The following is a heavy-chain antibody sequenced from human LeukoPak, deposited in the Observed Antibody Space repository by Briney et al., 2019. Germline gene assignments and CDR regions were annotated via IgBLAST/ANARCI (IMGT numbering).Heavy chain of an antibody. CDR2: MHISEST. CDR1: GDSISTNY. CDR3: ARHSAYGSGTLTYFYNHMDV. Sequence: SETLSLTCTVTGDSISTNYWSWIRQPPGKGLEWIGYMHISESTDYNPSLTSRVTVSVDTSKNQFSLKMTSVTAADTAVYYCARHSAYGSGTLTYFYNHMDVWGKGTTVTVSS. D-gene: IGHD3-10*01. V-gene: IGHV4-4*09. J-gene: IGHJ6*03.